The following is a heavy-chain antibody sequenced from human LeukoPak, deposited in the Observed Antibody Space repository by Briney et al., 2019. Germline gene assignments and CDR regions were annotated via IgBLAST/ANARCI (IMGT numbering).Heavy chain of an antibody. J-gene: IGHJ4*02. Sequence: PGGSLRLSCAASGFTFSSYSMNWVRQAPGKGLEWVSSISSSSSYIYYADSVKGRFTISRDNAKNSLYLQMNSLRAEDTAVYYCARGIKDIVATIGGGWGQGTLVTVSS. CDR1: GFTFSSYS. D-gene: IGHD5-12*01. V-gene: IGHV3-21*01. CDR3: ARGIKDIVATIGGG. CDR2: ISSSSSYI.